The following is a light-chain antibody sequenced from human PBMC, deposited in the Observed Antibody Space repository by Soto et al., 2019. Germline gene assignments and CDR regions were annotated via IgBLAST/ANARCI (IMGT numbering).Light chain of an antibody. CDR1: QSVSSSY. J-gene: IGKJ4*01. V-gene: IGKV3-20*01. CDR2: GAS. Sequence: EIVLTQSPGTLSLSPEERATLSCRASQSVSSSYLAWYQQKPGQAPRLLIYGASSRATGIPDRFSGSGSGTDFTLTISGLEPEDFAVYYCQQYCSSPLTFGGGTKVEIK. CDR3: QQYCSSPLT.